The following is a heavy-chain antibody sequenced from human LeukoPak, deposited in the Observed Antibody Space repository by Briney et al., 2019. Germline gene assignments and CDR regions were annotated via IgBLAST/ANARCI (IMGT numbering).Heavy chain of an antibody. Sequence: ASVKASCKASGYTFTSYGISWVRQSPGQGLEWMGWISAYNGNTNYAQKLQGRVTMTTDTSTSTAYMELRSLRSDDTAVYYCARDLPVAGTSGFPFDHWGQGTLVTVSS. CDR3: ARDLPVAGTSGFPFDH. V-gene: IGHV1-18*01. CDR1: GYTFTSYG. J-gene: IGHJ4*02. CDR2: ISAYNGNT. D-gene: IGHD6-19*01.